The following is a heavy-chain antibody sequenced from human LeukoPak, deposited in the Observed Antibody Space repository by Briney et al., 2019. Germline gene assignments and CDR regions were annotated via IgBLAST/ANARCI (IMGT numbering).Heavy chain of an antibody. CDR1: GFTFSSYW. D-gene: IGHD6-13*01. Sequence: GGSLRLSCAASGFTFSSYWMSWVRQAPGKGLEWVANIKQDGSEKYYVASVKGRFTISRDNAKNSLYLQMNSLRAEDTAVYYCARRRQAHISSWPTPDFDYWGQGTLVTVSS. J-gene: IGHJ4*02. CDR2: IKQDGSEK. CDR3: ARRRQAHISSWPTPDFDY. V-gene: IGHV3-7*01.